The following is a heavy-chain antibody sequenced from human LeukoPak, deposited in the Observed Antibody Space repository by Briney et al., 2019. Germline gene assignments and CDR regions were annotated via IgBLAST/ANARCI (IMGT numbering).Heavy chain of an antibody. J-gene: IGHJ6*02. CDR3: ARNQRYYGSGSYYNGDYYYYGMDV. CDR1: GYTFTSYG. V-gene: IGHV1-18*01. D-gene: IGHD3-10*01. CDR2: ISAYNGNT. Sequence: ASVKVSCKASGYTFTSYGISWVRQAPGQGLEWMGWISAYNGNTNYAQKLQARVTMTTDTSTSTGYMELRSLRSDDTAVYYCARNQRYYGSGSYYNGDYYYYGMDVWGQGTTVTVSS.